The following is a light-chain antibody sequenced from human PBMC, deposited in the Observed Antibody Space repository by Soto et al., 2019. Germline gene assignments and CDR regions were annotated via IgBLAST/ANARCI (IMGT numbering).Light chain of an antibody. CDR1: QSLLHITGETF. CDR3: MQSKQRPPT. CDR2: EVS. J-gene: IGKJ5*01. Sequence: DVVMTQTPLSLSVAPGQPASISCKSSQSLLHITGETFLFWYLQNPGQSPQLLIYEVSTRVSGVPDRFSGSGSGTDFTLEISRVETDDVGIYYCMQSKQRPPTFGQGTRLV. V-gene: IGKV2D-29*02.